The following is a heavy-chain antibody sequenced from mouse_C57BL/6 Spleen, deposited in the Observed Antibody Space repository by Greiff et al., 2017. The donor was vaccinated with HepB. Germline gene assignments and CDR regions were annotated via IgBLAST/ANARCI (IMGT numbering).Heavy chain of an antibody. Sequence: VQLQQPGAELVKPGASVKLSCKASGYTFTSYWMQWVKQRPGQGLEWIGEIDPSDSYTNYNQKFKGKATLTVDTSSSTAYMQLSSLTSEDSAVYYCASRSLEGFAYWGQGTLVTVSA. CDR2: IDPSDSYT. CDR3: ASRSLEGFAY. V-gene: IGHV1-50*01. CDR1: GYTFTSYW. J-gene: IGHJ3*01. D-gene: IGHD6-2*01.